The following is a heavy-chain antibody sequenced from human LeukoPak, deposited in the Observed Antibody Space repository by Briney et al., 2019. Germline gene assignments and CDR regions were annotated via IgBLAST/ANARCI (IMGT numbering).Heavy chain of an antibody. J-gene: IGHJ5*02. CDR2: ISAYNGNT. CDR1: GYTFTSYG. Sequence: ASVKVSCKASGYTFTSYGISWVRRAPGQGLEWMGWISAYNGNTNYAQKLQGRVTMTTDTSTSTAYMELRSLRSDDTAVYYCARDSALDDIVVVPAAIDWFDPWGQGTLVTVSS. V-gene: IGHV1-18*01. D-gene: IGHD2-2*01. CDR3: ARDSALDDIVVVPAAIDWFDP.